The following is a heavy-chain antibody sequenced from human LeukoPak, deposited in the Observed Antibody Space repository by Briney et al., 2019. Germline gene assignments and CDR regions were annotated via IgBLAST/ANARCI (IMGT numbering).Heavy chain of an antibody. D-gene: IGHD3-10*01. CDR2: LWFDGSKE. Sequence: PGTSLRLSCTASGFNFGRFGMHWVRQAPGQGPEWVAVLWFDGSKEFYAESVKGRFNISRDNSKDTLYLHMSNLRAGDTAMYYCVRGGESFFDYWGQGTLVTVSS. CDR3: VRGGESFFDY. CDR1: GFNFGRFG. J-gene: IGHJ4*02. V-gene: IGHV3-33*01.